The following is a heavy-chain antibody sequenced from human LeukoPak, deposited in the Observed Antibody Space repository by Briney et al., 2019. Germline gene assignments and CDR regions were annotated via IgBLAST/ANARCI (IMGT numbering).Heavy chain of an antibody. V-gene: IGHV1-69*13. D-gene: IGHD4-23*01. CDR1: GGTFSSYA. Sequence: SVKVSCKASGGTFSSYAISWVRQAPGQGLEWMGGIIPIFGTANYAQKFQGRVTITADESTSTAYMELSSLRSEDTAVYYCARGLDGGTADWFDPWGQGTLVTVSS. CDR2: IIPIFGTA. J-gene: IGHJ5*02. CDR3: ARGLDGGTADWFDP.